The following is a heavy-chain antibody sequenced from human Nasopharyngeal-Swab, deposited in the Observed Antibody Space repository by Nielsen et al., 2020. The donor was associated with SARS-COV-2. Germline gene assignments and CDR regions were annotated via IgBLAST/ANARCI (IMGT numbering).Heavy chain of an antibody. J-gene: IGHJ6*02. CDR2: MNPNSGNT. D-gene: IGHD2-2*01. CDR3: ARGFPRYCSSTSCPTYYYYGMDV. Sequence: GESLKVSCQASGYTFTSYDINWVRQATGQGLEWMGWMNPNSGNTGYAQKFQGRVTMTRNTSISTAYMELSSLRSEDTAVYYCARGFPRYCSSTSCPTYYYYGMDVWGQGTTVTVSS. CDR1: GYTFTSYD. V-gene: IGHV1-8*01.